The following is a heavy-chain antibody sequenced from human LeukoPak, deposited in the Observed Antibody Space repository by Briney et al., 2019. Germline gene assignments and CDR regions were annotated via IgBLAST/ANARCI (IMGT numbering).Heavy chain of an antibody. Sequence: GGSLRLSCAASGFTFSSYGMYWVRQAPGKGLEWVSGISGSGGSTYYADSVRGRFTISRDNSKSTLSLQMNSLRAEDTAIYYCATYRQVLLPFESWGQGTLVTVSS. V-gene: IGHV3-23*01. CDR2: ISGSGGST. D-gene: IGHD2-8*02. CDR1: GFTFSSYG. J-gene: IGHJ4*02. CDR3: ATYRQVLLPFES.